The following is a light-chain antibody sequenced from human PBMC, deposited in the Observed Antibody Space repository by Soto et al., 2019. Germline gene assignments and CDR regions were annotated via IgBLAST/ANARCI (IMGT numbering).Light chain of an antibody. CDR2: GAF. CDR1: QSVSNNY. J-gene: IGKJ1*01. V-gene: IGKV3-20*01. CDR3: QQFGASLTWT. Sequence: EIVLTQSPGTLSLSPGERATLSCRASQSVSNNYLAWYQQKPGQAPRLLIYGAFTRATGFPARFSGSGSGTDFTLTISRLEPEDFAVYYCQQFGASLTWTFGQGTKGDIK.